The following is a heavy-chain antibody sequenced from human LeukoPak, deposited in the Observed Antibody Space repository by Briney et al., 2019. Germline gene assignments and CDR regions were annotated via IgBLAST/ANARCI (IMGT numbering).Heavy chain of an antibody. CDR3: AKGDRQYYYDSSGYYLGDY. CDR1: GFTFSSYA. CDR2: ISGSGGST. D-gene: IGHD3-22*01. V-gene: IGHV3-23*01. Sequence: PGGSLRLSCAASGFTFSSYAMSWVRQAPGKGLEWVSAISGSGGSTYYADSVKGRFTISRDNSKNTLYLQMNSLRAEDTAVYYCAKGDRQYYYDSSGYYLGDYWGQGTLVTVSS. J-gene: IGHJ4*02.